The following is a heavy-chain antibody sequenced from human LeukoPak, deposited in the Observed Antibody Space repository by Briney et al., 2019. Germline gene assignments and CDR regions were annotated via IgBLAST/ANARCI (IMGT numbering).Heavy chain of an antibody. Sequence: GASVKVSCKASGYTFTSYGISWVRQAPGQGLEWMGWISAYNGNTNYAQKLQGRVTMTTDTSTSTAYMELRSLRSDDTAVYYCARAPTYYYGSGSYSYYYYYYMDVWGKGTTVTVSS. CDR2: ISAYNGNT. CDR3: ARAPTYYYGSGSYSYYYYYYMDV. V-gene: IGHV1-18*01. CDR1: GYTFTSYG. D-gene: IGHD3-10*01. J-gene: IGHJ6*03.